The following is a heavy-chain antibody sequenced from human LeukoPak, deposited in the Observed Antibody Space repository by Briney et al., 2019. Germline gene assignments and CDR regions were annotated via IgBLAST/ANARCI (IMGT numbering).Heavy chain of an antibody. V-gene: IGHV1-2*02. CDR2: INPNSGGT. CDR3: ARGIITMIAVDPFLDY. CDR1: GYTFTVYY. J-gene: IGHJ4*02. D-gene: IGHD3-22*01. Sequence: ASVKVSCKASGYTFTVYYMHWVRQAPGQGLEWMGWINPNSGGTNYTQKFQGRVTMTRDTSISTAYMELSRLRSDDTAVYYCARGIITMIAVDPFLDYWGQGTLVTVSS.